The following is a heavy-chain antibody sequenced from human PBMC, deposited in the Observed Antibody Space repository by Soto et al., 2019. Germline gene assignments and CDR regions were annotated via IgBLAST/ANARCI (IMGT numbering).Heavy chain of an antibody. CDR1: GFTFSSYG. D-gene: IGHD1-1*01. J-gene: IGHJ6*02. V-gene: IGHV3-30*18. Sequence: GGSLRLSCAASGFTFSSYGMHWVRQAPGKGLEWVAVISYDGSNKYYADSVKGRFTISRDNSKNTLYLQMNSLRAEDTAVYYCAKDRNEQSPYYYYYYGMDVWGQGTTVTVSS. CDR2: ISYDGSNK. CDR3: AKDRNEQSPYYYYYYGMDV.